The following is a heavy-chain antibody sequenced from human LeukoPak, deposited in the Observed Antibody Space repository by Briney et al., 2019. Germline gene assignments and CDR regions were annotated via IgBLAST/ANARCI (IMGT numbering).Heavy chain of an antibody. CDR3: ARLRVYSGRYLAGWFDP. V-gene: IGHV1-18*01. J-gene: IGHJ5*02. D-gene: IGHD1-26*01. Sequence: ASVKVSCKASGYTFTSYGISWVRQAPGQGLEWMGWISAYNGNTNYAQKLQGRVTMTTDTSTSTAYMELRSLRSDDTAVYYCARLRVYSGRYLAGWFDPWGQGTLVTVSS. CDR1: GYTFTSYG. CDR2: ISAYNGNT.